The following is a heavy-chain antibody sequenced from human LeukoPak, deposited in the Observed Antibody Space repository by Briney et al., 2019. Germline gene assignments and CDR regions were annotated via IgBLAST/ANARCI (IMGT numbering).Heavy chain of an antibody. V-gene: IGHV4-61*02. J-gene: IGHJ6*03. D-gene: IGHD3-22*01. CDR2: IYTSGST. Sequence: SQTLSLTCTVSGGSISSGSYYWSWIRQPAGKGLEWIGRIYTSGSTNYNPSLKSRVTISVDTSKNQFSLKLSSVTAADTAVYYCARTPGSSGYYYYYYYMDVWGKGTTATVSS. CDR3: ARTPGSSGYYYYYYYMDV. CDR1: GGSISSGSYY.